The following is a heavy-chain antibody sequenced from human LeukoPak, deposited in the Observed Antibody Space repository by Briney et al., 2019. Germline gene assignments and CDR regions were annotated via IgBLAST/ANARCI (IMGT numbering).Heavy chain of an antibody. CDR1: GFSFSTYT. Sequence: QTGGSLRLSCTASGFSFSTYTMTWVRHAPGKGLEWLSGITDSGKPCYADSVKGRFTISRDNSKNTLYLQMNSLRAEDTAVYYCAKDRAGRDDYGDSRNDYWGQGTLVTVSS. J-gene: IGHJ4*02. CDR3: AKDRAGRDDYGDSRNDY. V-gene: IGHV3-23*01. CDR2: ITDSGKP. D-gene: IGHD4-17*01.